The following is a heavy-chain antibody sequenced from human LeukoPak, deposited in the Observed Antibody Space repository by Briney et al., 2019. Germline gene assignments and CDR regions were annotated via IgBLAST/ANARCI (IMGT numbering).Heavy chain of an antibody. CDR2: IHFDGSTK. V-gene: IGHV3-30*02. CDR1: GFTFSSYG. CDR3: AKDQCTRTSCDGYPGY. D-gene: IGHD2-2*01. J-gene: IGHJ4*02. Sequence: GGSLRLSCAASGFTFSSYGMHWVRQAPSKGLEWVAFIHFDGSTKYSGDSVQGRFTISRDNSRNILYLQMNNLRPEDTAFYYCAKDQCTRTSCDGYPGYWGQGTLVTVSS.